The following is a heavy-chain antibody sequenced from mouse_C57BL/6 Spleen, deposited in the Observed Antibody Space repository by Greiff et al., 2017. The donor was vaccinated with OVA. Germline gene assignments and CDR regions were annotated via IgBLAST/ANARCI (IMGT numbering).Heavy chain of an antibody. CDR2: IGTSDSDT. V-gene: IGHV1-69*01. CDR3: ARRGIYYGNPYWYVDG. D-gene: IGHD2-1*01. J-gene: IGHJ1*03. Sequence: VKLQQPGAELVMPGASVKLSCTASGYTFTSYWMHWVKQTPGQGLEWIGEIGTSDSDTNYKHKVKGKSTMTVDKSTSTAYMQLSSLTSEDSAGYYGARRGIYYGNPYWYVDGWGTGTTVTVAS. CDR1: GYTFTSYW.